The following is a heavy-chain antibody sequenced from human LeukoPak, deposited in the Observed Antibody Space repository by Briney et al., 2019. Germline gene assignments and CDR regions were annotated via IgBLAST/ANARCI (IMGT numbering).Heavy chain of an antibody. J-gene: IGHJ4*02. CDR2: ISWNSGSI. CDR3: SKDIKSSRWYHYFEG. V-gene: IGHV3-9*01. D-gene: IGHD6-13*01. Sequence: PGRSLRLSCAASGFTFDDYAMHWVRQAPGQGLEWVSGISWNSGSIGYADSVKGRFTISRDNAKNSLYLQMNSLRAEDTALYYCSKDIKSSRWYHYFEGWGQGTLVTVSS. CDR1: GFTFDDYA.